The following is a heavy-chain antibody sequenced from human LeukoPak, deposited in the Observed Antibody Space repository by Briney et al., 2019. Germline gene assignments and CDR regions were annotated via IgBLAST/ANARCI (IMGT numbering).Heavy chain of an antibody. D-gene: IGHD3-3*01. CDR3: ARSPEDYDFWSGYLGYFDY. CDR1: GGSISSYY. V-gene: IGHV4-4*07. J-gene: IGHJ4*02. Sequence: PSETLSLTCTVSGGSISSYYWSWIRQPAGKGLEWIGRIYTSGSTNYNPSPKSRVTMSVDTSKNQFSLKLSSVTAADTAVYYCARSPEDYDFWSGYLGYFDYWGQGTLVTVSS. CDR2: IYTSGST.